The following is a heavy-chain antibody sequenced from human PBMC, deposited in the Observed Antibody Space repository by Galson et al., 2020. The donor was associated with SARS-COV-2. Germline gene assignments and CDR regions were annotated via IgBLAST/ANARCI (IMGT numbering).Heavy chain of an antibody. CDR3: ARGVGGMNV. CDR1: GFTIYGNY. V-gene: IGHV3-53*04. CDR2: IYAYSGANT. D-gene: IGHD3-10*01. J-gene: IGHJ6*02. Sequence: TGGSLRLSCAATGFTIYGNYINWVRQAPGKGLEWVSIIYAYSGANTYYADSVRGRFTISRHNSENTVYLQMNSLRVEDMAVYYCARGVGGMNVWGQGTTVTVSS.